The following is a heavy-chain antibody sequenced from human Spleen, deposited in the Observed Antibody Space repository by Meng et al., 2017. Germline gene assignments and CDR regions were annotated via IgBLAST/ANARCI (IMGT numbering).Heavy chain of an antibody. V-gene: IGHV3-73*01. D-gene: IGHD6-19*01. Sequence: GGSLRLSCAVSGVTLSGSDIHWVRQASGRGLEWVGRIRSKANSFATAYPPSLKGRFTVSRDDSKNTAYLQMDSLILEDTAMYYCTIYRSGHIWGQGTMDTVSS. J-gene: IGHJ3*02. CDR1: GVTLSGSD. CDR3: TIYRSGHI. CDR2: IRSKANSFAT.